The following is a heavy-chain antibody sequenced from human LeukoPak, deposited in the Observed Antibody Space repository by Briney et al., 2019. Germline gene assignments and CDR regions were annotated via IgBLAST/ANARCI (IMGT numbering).Heavy chain of an antibody. CDR3: ARTPPNLTGYYNSPNNYYYGMDV. Sequence: GASVKVSCKASGYTFTGYYMHWVRQAPGQGREWMGWINPNSGSTGYAQKFQGRVPMTRNTSISTAYMELSRMRSEATPVYYCARTPPNLTGYYNSPNNYYYGMDVWGQRTPVTASS. D-gene: IGHD3-9*01. CDR2: INPNSGST. J-gene: IGHJ6*02. V-gene: IGHV1-2*02. CDR1: GYTFTGYY.